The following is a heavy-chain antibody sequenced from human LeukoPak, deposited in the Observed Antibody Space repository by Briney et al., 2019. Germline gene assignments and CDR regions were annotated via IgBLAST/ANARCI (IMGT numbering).Heavy chain of an antibody. D-gene: IGHD6-19*01. CDR3: AVNLYSSGWYSDY. Sequence: SESLSLTCTVSGYSISSGYYWGWIRQPPGKGLEWIGSIYHSESADYNPSLKSRVTIAVYTTRDQFALKWRTVTAADTAVYYCAVNLYSSGWYSDYWRQATLLTVS. J-gene: IGHJ4*02. V-gene: IGHV4-38-2*02. CDR2: IYHSESA. CDR1: GYSISSGYY.